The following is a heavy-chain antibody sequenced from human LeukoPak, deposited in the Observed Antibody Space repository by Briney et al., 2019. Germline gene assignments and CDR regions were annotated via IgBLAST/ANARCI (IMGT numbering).Heavy chain of an antibody. CDR1: GYTVTSYG. CDR2: ISAYNGNT. V-gene: IGHV1-18*01. D-gene: IGHD1-26*01. J-gene: IGHJ4*02. CDR3: AQYIVGATCNY. Sequence: ASVKVSCKASGYTVTSYGISWVRQAPGQGLEWMGWISAYNGNTNYAQKLQGRVTMTTDTSTSTAYMELRSLRSDDTAVYYCAQYIVGATCNYWGQGTLVTVSS.